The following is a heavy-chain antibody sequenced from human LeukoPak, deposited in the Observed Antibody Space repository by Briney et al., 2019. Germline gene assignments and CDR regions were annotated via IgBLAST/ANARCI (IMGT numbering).Heavy chain of an antibody. J-gene: IGHJ4*02. D-gene: IGHD6-19*01. CDR2: IYPGDSDT. CDR1: GYSFTSYW. V-gene: IGHV5-51*01. CDR3: ARSVSSGRSGYSSFEFDY. Sequence: PGESLKISCKDSGYSFTSYWIGWVRQMPGKGLEWMGIIYPGDSDTRYSPSFQGQVTISADKSISTAYLQWSSLKASDTAMYYCARSVSSGRSGYSSFEFDYWGQGTLVTVSS.